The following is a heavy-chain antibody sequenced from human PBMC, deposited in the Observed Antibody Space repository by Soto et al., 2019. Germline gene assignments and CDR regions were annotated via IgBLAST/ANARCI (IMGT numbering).Heavy chain of an antibody. CDR1: GGSISSGGYY. J-gene: IGHJ3*02. CDR3: ARFYMVRGVRGDGDI. V-gene: IGHV4-31*01. D-gene: IGHD3-10*01. CDR2: IYYLGST. Sequence: QVQLQESGPGLVKPSQTLSLACTVSGGSISSGGYYWSWIRQHPGKGLERIGYIYYLGSTYYNPSLKCPVTLSVDTSKKQFSLTPSSVTAADRAVYYCARFYMVRGVRGDGDIWGQWTMVTVSS.